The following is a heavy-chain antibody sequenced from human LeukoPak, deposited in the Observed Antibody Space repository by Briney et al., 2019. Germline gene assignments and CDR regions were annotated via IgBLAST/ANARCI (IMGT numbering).Heavy chain of an antibody. Sequence: PSETLSLTCAVSGGSICTHYWSWIRQPPGKGLEWIGYIYYSGSTNYNPSLKSRVTISVDTSKNQFSLKLSSVTAADTAVYYCARDGVNQGGYYHYYMDVWGKGTTVTVSS. CDR2: IYYSGST. J-gene: IGHJ6*03. CDR1: GGSICTHY. V-gene: IGHV4-59*11. CDR3: ARDGVNQGGYYHYYMDV. D-gene: IGHD2-8*01.